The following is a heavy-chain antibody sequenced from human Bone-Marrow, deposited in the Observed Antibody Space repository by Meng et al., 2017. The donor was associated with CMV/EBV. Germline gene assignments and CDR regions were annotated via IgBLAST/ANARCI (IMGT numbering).Heavy chain of an antibody. J-gene: IGHJ4*02. D-gene: IGHD4-11*01. Sequence: ASGGTFSTYATTEARHAPRQGVERMGGIIPIFGTANNAQKFQGRVTITADKSTSTAYMELSSLRSEDTAVYYCARGDSVTTRWINDYWGQGTLVTVSS. CDR1: GGTFSTYA. CDR3: ARGDSVTTRWINDY. V-gene: IGHV1-69*06. CDR2: IIPIFGTA.